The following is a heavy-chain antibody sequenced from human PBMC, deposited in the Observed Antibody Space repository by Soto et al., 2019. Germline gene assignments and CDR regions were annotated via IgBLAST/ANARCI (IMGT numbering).Heavy chain of an antibody. D-gene: IGHD3-10*01. CDR2: LSVDGGWKT. CDR3: AVGFGAGIRPFSEYFRR. J-gene: IGHJ1*01. Sequence: RHPHGAAEVNCKDLGMHRILKKQGKGREWVPALSVDGGWKTDYADSVKGRFTISRDDSQNTLYLQMISLRPEDTALYYCAVGFGAGIRPFSEYFRRWGQGTQVTVSS. CDR1: EVNCKDLG. V-gene: IGHV3-30*03.